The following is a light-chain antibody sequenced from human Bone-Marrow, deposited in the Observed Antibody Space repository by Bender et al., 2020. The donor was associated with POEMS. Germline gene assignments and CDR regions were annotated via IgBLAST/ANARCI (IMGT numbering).Light chain of an antibody. CDR1: TSDVGSFNL. V-gene: IGLV2-14*02. J-gene: IGLJ2*01. CDR3: SSYTSTNTLV. CDR2: DVT. Sequence: QSALTQPASVSGSPGQSITISCTGTTSDVGSFNLVSWYQQQPGKAPKFLIYDVTKRPSGVSNRFSGSKSGNAASLTISGLQAEDEADYYCSSYTSTNTLVFGGGTKLTVL.